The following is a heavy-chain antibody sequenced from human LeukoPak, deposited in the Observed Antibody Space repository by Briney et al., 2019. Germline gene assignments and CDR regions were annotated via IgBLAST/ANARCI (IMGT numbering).Heavy chain of an antibody. V-gene: IGHV3-23*01. CDR3: AKKTGSSGAYFDY. CDR1: GFTFSSYA. D-gene: IGHD6-19*01. Sequence: GGSLRHSCAASGFTFSSYAMSWVRHAPGKGLEWVSAISGTGGSTYYADSVKGRFTISRDNSKNTQYLQMNTVRAEDTAVYYCAKKTGSSGAYFDYWGQGTLVTVSS. J-gene: IGHJ4*02. CDR2: ISGTGGST.